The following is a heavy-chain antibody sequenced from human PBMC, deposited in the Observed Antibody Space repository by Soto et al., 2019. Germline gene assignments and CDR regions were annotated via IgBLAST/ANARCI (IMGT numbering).Heavy chain of an antibody. J-gene: IGHJ4*02. CDR1: GFTFSSYG. CDR3: AKNGRLWCGELEVGHKVNFDY. Sequence: QVQLVESGGGVVQPGRSLRLSCAASGFTFSSYGMHWVRQAPGKGLEWVAVISYEGSNKYYADSVKGRFTISRDNSKNTLYLQMNSLRAEDTAVYYCAKNGRLWCGELEVGHKVNFDYWGQGTLVTVSS. V-gene: IGHV3-30*18. CDR2: ISYEGSNK. D-gene: IGHD3-10*01.